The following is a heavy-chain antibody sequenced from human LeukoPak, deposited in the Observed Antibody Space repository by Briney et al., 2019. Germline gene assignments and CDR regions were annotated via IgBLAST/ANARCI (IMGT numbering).Heavy chain of an antibody. CDR3: ARGDSSGYPYFDY. CDR1: GFTFSSYS. Sequence: GGSLRLSCAASGFTFSSYSMNWVRQAPGKGLELVSYISSSSSTIYYADSVKGRFTISRDNAKNSLYLQMNSLRAEDTAVYYCARGDSSGYPYFDYWGQGTLVTVSS. D-gene: IGHD3-22*01. CDR2: ISSSSSTI. J-gene: IGHJ4*02. V-gene: IGHV3-48*01.